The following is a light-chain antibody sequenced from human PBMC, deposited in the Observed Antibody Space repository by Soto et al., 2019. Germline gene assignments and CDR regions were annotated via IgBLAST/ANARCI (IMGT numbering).Light chain of an antibody. CDR3: SSYGGSNNYVV. CDR2: EVS. Sequence: QSALTQPPSASGSPGQSGTISCTGTSSDVGGYNYVSWYQQHPGKAPKLMIYEVSKRPSGVPDRFSGSKSGNTASLTVSGLQAEDEADYYCSSYGGSNNYVVFGGGTKLTVL. V-gene: IGLV2-8*01. J-gene: IGLJ2*01. CDR1: SSDVGGYNY.